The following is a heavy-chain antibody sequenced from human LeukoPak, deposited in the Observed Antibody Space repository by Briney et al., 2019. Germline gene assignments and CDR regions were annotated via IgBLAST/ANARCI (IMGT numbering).Heavy chain of an antibody. D-gene: IGHD6-13*01. Sequence: PSETLSLTCTVSGGSISSGGYYWSWIRQPPGKGLEWIRYIYHSGSTYYNPSLKSRVTISVDRSKNQFSLKLSSVTAADTAVYYCARVAAHFDYWGQGTLVTVSS. CDR1: GGSISSGGYY. CDR2: IYHSGST. V-gene: IGHV4-30-2*01. CDR3: ARVAAHFDY. J-gene: IGHJ4*02.